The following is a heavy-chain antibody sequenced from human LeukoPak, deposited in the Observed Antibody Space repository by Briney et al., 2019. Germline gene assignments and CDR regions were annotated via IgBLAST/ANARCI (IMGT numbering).Heavy chain of an antibody. J-gene: IGHJ3*02. V-gene: IGHV3-23*01. CDR2: IYENGGTT. Sequence: PGGSLRLSCVGSGFTFRSHAMSWVRQAPEKGLEFVSGIYENGGTTYYADSVKGRFSISRDNSKNTLYLQMDSLRGEDTAVYYCANSGSSLSPRHAFDIWGQGTMVTVSS. CDR1: GFTFRSHA. D-gene: IGHD1-26*01. CDR3: ANSGSSLSPRHAFDI.